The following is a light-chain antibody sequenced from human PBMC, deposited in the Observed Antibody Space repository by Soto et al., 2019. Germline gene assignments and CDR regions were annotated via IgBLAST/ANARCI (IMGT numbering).Light chain of an antibody. CDR1: QSISSW. V-gene: IGKV1-5*03. J-gene: IGKJ4*01. CDR2: KAS. Sequence: DIQMTQSPSTLSASVGDRVTITCRASQSISSWLAWYQQKPGKASKLLIYKASSLESGVPSRFSGSGSGTEFTLTISNLQPDDFSTYYCQQYNSYPSFGGGTKVEIK. CDR3: QQYNSYPS.